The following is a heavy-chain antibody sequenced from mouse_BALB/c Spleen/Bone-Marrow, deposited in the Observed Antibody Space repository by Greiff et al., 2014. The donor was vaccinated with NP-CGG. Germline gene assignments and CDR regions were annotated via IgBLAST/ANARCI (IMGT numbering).Heavy chain of an antibody. CDR2: INPSTGYA. Sequence: QVQLKESXPGLAKPGASVKMSCKASGYTFTDTWIHWIKQRPGQGLEWIGYINPSTGYAEYNQNFKDKATLTVDKSSSTAYMQLSSLTSEDSAVYYCARDYWGQGTTLTVSS. CDR1: GYTFTDTW. V-gene: IGHV1-7*01. J-gene: IGHJ2*01. CDR3: ARDY.